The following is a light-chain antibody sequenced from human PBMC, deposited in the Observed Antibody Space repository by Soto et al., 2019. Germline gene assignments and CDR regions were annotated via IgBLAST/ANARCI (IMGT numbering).Light chain of an antibody. Sequence: EIVLTQSPGTLSLSPGEGATLSCRAVQSVSSSYLAWYQQKPGQAPRLLIYGASTRATGIPARFSGSGSGTEFTLTISSLQSEDFAVYYCQQYNNWPPITFGQGTRLEIK. V-gene: IGKV3-15*01. CDR3: QQYNNWPPIT. J-gene: IGKJ5*01. CDR2: GAS. CDR1: QSVSSSY.